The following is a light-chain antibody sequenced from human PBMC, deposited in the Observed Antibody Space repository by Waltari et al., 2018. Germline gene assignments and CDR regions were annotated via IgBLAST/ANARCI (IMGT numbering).Light chain of an antibody. Sequence: GDRVTITCRASQGISNSLAWYQQKPGKAPKLLLYDASRLESGVPSRFSGSGSGTDYTLTISSLQPEDFATYYCQQYYSTPDFGQGTKLEI. V-gene: IGKV1-NL1*01. J-gene: IGKJ2*01. CDR3: QQYYSTPD. CDR2: DAS. CDR1: QGISNS.